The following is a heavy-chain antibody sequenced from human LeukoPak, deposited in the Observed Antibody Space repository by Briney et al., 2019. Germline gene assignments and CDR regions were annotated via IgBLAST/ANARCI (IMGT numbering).Heavy chain of an antibody. V-gene: IGHV4-59*08. J-gene: IGHJ3*02. CDR3: ARHHPSFGELYLFWDI. Sequence: PSETLSLTCTVSGGSISSYYWSWIRQPPGKGLEWIGYIYYSGSTNYNPSLKSRVTISVDTSKNQFSLKLSSVTAADTAVYYCARHHPSFGELYLFWDIWGQGTMVTVSS. CDR1: GGSISSYY. D-gene: IGHD3-10*01. CDR2: IYYSGST.